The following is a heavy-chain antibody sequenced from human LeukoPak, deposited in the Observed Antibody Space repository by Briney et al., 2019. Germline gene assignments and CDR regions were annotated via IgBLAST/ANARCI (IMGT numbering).Heavy chain of an antibody. Sequence: ASVKVSCKASGYTFTSYYMHWVRQAPGQGLEWMGIINPSGGSTSYAQKFQGRVTMTRDTSISTAYMELSRLRSDDTAVYYCARSGYCSSTSCYTPYNWFDPWGQGTLVTVSS. CDR1: GYTFTSYY. D-gene: IGHD2-2*02. CDR2: INPSGGST. J-gene: IGHJ5*02. CDR3: ARSGYCSSTSCYTPYNWFDP. V-gene: IGHV1-46*01.